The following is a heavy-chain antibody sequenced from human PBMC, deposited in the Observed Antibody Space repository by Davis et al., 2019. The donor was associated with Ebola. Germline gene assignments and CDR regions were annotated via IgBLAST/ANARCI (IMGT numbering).Heavy chain of an antibody. CDR2: IYYSGST. CDR1: GGSISSGDYY. Sequence: PSETLSLTCTVSGGSISSGDYYWSWIRQPPGKGLEWIGYIYYSGSTYYNPSLKSRVTISVDTSKDQFSLKLSSVTAADTAVYYCARGGRKAARLFFPLYYMDVWGKGTTVTVSS. D-gene: IGHD6-6*01. V-gene: IGHV4-30-4*01. CDR3: ARGGRKAARLFFPLYYMDV. J-gene: IGHJ6*03.